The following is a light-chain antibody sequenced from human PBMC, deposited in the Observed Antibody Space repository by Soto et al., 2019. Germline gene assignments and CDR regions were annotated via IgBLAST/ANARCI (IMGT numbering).Light chain of an antibody. J-gene: IGKJ4*01. CDR3: QQYNSYSSLT. Sequence: DIQMTQSPFSLSASVGDRVTITCRASQSISRDLNWYQQKPGKAPNLLIYAASTLESGVPSRFSGSGSGTEFTLTISSLQPDDFATYYCQQYNSYSSLTFGGGTKVDIK. CDR1: QSISRD. V-gene: IGKV1-5*01. CDR2: AAS.